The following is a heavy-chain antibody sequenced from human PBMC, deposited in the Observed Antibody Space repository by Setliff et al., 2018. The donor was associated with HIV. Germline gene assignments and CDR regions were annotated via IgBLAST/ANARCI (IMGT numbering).Heavy chain of an antibody. J-gene: IGHJ6*02. CDR1: GFTFSSYS. CDR2: ISSSSSTI. D-gene: IGHD6-19*01. V-gene: IGHV3-48*04. Sequence: GGSLRLSCAASGFTFSSYSMNWVRQAPGKGLEWVSYISSSSSTIYYADSVKGRFTISRDNAKNSLYLQMNSLRAEDTAVYYCARNRSIAVAGRGVYYYYYYGMDVWGQGTTVTVSS. CDR3: ARNRSIAVAGRGVYYYYYYGMDV.